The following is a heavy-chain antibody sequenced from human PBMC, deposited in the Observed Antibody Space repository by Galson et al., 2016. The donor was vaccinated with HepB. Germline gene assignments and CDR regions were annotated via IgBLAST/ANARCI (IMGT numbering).Heavy chain of an antibody. V-gene: IGHV3-7*03. D-gene: IGHD6-13*01. J-gene: IGHJ4*02. CDR1: GFTFSSYS. CDR2: INQDGSDK. Sequence: SLRLSCAASGFTFSSYSMTWVRQAPGKGLEWVANINQDGSDKSYVDSMKGRFTISRDNAKNSLYLQMNSPRAEDTAVYYCASIFRYSSSQHPGYWGQGTLVTVSS. CDR3: ASIFRYSSSQHPGY.